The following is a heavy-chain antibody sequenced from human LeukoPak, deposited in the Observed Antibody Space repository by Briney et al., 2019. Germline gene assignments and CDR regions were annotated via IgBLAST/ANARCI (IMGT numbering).Heavy chain of an antibody. J-gene: IGHJ3*02. V-gene: IGHV1-18*01. CDR2: ISAYNGNT. CDR1: GYTFTSYG. D-gene: IGHD3-22*01. Sequence: ASVKVSCKASGYTFTSYGISWVRQAPGQGLEWMGWISAYNGNTNYAQKHQGRVTMTTDTSTSTAYMELRSLRSDDTAVYYCARDQGYYYDSSGAFDIWGQGTMVTVSS. CDR3: ARDQGYYYDSSGAFDI.